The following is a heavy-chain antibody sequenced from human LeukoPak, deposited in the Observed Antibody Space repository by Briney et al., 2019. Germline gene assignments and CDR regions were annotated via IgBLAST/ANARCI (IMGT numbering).Heavy chain of an antibody. CDR3: ARDTIFGVVRHAFDI. J-gene: IGHJ3*02. D-gene: IGHD3-3*01. CDR2: IYYSGST. Sequence: SETLSLTCTVSGGSISSGGYYWSWIRQHPGKGLEWIGYIYYSGSTYYNPSLKSRVTISVDTPKNQFSLKLSSVTAADTAVYYCARDTIFGVVRHAFDIWGQGTMVTVSS. V-gene: IGHV4-31*03. CDR1: GGSISSGGYY.